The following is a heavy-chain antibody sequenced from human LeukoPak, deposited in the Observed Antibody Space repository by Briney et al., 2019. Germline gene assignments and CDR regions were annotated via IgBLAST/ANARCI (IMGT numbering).Heavy chain of an antibody. Sequence: GGSLRLSCAASGFTFSSYSMNWVRQAPGKGLEWVGFIRSKAYGGTTEYAASVKGRFTISRDDSRRIAYLEMISLKTEDTAVYYCTRDRGYSYGYSDYWGQGTLVTVSS. CDR3: TRDRGYSYGYSDY. CDR2: IRSKAYGGTT. CDR1: GFTFSSYS. J-gene: IGHJ4*02. V-gene: IGHV3-49*04. D-gene: IGHD5-18*01.